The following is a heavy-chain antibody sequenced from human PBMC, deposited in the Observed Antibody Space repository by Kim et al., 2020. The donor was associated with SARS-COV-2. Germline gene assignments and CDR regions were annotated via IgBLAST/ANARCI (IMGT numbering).Heavy chain of an antibody. Sequence: NPSLKGRVTISVDTSKNQFSLKLSSVTAADTAVYYCARLGRGYSYGSVDYWGQGTLVTVSS. V-gene: IGHV4-39*01. CDR3: ARLGRGYSYGSVDY. D-gene: IGHD5-18*01. J-gene: IGHJ4*02.